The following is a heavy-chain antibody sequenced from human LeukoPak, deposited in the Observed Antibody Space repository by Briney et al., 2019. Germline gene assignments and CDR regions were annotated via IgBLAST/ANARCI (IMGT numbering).Heavy chain of an antibody. Sequence: SETLSLTCTVSGGSISTYYWSWIRQPPGKGLEWIGYIYHSGSTNYNPSLKSRVTISVDTSQNQFYLKLSSVTAADTAVYYCARVPANYGFVDVWGKGTTVTVSS. CDR2: IYHSGST. J-gene: IGHJ6*04. D-gene: IGHD3/OR15-3a*01. V-gene: IGHV4-59*01. CDR3: ARVPANYGFVDV. CDR1: GGSISTYY.